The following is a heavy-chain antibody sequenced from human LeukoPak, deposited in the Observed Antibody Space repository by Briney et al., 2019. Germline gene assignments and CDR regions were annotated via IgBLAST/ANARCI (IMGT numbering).Heavy chain of an antibody. CDR2: PDPGHGEK. CDR3: ATYYGGDTAFDY. V-gene: IGHV1-24*01. J-gene: IGHJ4*02. CDR1: GYRLADVY. Sequence: GASVKVSCRVSGYRLADVYIHWVRQAPGPGLEWMGGPDPGHGEKLYAQKFQGRVSMTEDTSTDTASMELSSLRSEDTAIYYCATYYGGDTAFDYWGQGTLVTVSS. D-gene: IGHD3-22*01.